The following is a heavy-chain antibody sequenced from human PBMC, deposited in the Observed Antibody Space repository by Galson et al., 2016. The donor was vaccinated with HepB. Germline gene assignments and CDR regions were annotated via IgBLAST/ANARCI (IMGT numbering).Heavy chain of an antibody. CDR1: GDSITSGGYY. D-gene: IGHD2-15*01. CDR2: IYTRGNT. CDR3: ARGLCGMGCPGVNWFDP. V-gene: IGHV4-61*02. J-gene: IGHJ5*02. Sequence: TLSLTCTISGDSITSGGYYWTWIRQPAGKGLEYIGRIYTRGNTNYNPPLSSRVTISLDTSQNRFSLKLTSVTAADTAVDYCARGLCGMGCPGVNWFDPWGPGTLVTVSS.